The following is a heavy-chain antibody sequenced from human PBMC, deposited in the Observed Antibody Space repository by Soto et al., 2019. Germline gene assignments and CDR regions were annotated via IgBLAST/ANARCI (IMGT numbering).Heavy chain of an antibody. J-gene: IGHJ6*02. CDR3: ARDLESVSYYGRNYYGMDV. CDR1: GGSISSYY. V-gene: IGHV4-59*01. D-gene: IGHD1-26*01. Sequence: QVQLQESGPGLVKPSETPSLTCTVSGGSISSYYWSWIRQPPGKGLEWIGYIYYSGSTNYNPSLKSRVTISVDTSKNQFSLKLSSVTAADTSVYYCARDLESVSYYGRNYYGMDVWGQGTTVTVSS. CDR2: IYYSGST.